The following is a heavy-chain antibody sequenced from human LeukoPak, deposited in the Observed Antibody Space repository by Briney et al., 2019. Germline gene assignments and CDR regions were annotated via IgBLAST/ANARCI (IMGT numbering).Heavy chain of an antibody. Sequence: PSETLSLTCTVSDGSISGNYWKWIRQPAGKGLEWIGRIYTSGSTNYHPSLRGRVTMSVDTSKNKFSLKLTSVTAADTAVYYCARDLPGHLSFDYWGQGTLVTVSS. CDR2: IYTSGST. CDR1: DGSISGNY. V-gene: IGHV4-4*07. CDR3: ARDLPGHLSFDY. J-gene: IGHJ4*02.